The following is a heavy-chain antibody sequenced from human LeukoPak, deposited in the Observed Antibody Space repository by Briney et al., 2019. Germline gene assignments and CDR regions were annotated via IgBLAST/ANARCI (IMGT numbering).Heavy chain of an antibody. CDR1: GYTFTSYY. CDR3: ARVGYSSSWYVRWFDP. V-gene: IGHV1-46*01. D-gene: IGHD6-13*01. CDR2: ISPSGGIA. Sequence: GASVKVSCKASGYTFTSYYMHWVRQAPGQGLEWMGIISPSGGIASYAQKFQGRVTMTRDMSTSTAYMELSSLRSEDTAVYYCARVGYSSSWYVRWFDPWGQGTLVTVSS. J-gene: IGHJ5*02.